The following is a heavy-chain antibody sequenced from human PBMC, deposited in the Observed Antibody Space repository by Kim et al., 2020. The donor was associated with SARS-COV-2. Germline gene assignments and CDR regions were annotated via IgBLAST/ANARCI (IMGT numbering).Heavy chain of an antibody. V-gene: IGHV1-18*01. D-gene: IGHD3-16*01. J-gene: IGHJ3*02. CDR3: ARDHGVDYVWGTQTYAFDI. CDR2: ISANNGNT. CDR1: GYTFTSYG. Sequence: ASVKVSCKASGYTFTSYGISWVRQAPGQGLEWMGWISANNGNTNYAQKLQGRVTMTTDTSTSTAYMELRSLRSDDTAVYYCARDHGVDYVWGTQTYAFDIWGQGTMVTVSS.